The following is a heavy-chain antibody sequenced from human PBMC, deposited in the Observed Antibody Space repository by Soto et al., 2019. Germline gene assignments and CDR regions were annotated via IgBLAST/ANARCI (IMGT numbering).Heavy chain of an antibody. CDR1: GGSIGSGGYY. D-gene: IGHD3-22*01. Sequence: QVQLQESGPGLVKPSQTLSLTCTVSGGSIGSGGYYWDWIRQHPGKGPEWIGYIHYSGNTYYNQSLKSRLTISLDTSKNQFSLHLSSVTAADTAVYYCATNHDDISGRTPLLFDSWGQGTLVTVSS. J-gene: IGHJ4*02. CDR2: IHYSGNT. V-gene: IGHV4-31*03. CDR3: ATNHDDISGRTPLLFDS.